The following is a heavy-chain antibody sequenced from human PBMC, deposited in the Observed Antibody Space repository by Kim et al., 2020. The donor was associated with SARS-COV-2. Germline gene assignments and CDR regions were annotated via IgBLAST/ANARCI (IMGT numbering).Heavy chain of an antibody. V-gene: IGHV1-3*01. CDR2: INVGNGNT. D-gene: IGHD3-22*01. CDR3: ARYNDNSAYYPSPYYGMDV. CDR1: GYAFTNYA. Sequence: ASVKVSCKASGYAFTNYAMHWVRQAPGQSLEWMGWINVGNGNTKYPHKFQGRVTMTRDTFASTAYMELSSLRSEDTAVYFCARYNDNSAYYPSPYYGMDVWSQGTTVTVS. J-gene: IGHJ6*02.